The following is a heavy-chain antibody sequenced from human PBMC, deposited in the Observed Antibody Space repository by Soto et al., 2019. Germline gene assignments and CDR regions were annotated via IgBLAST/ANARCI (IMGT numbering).Heavy chain of an antibody. CDR1: GYSFTSYW. D-gene: IGHD6-19*01. V-gene: IGHV5-51*01. Sequence: GESLKISCKGSGYSFTSYWIGWVRQMPGKGLEWMGIIYPGDSDTRYSPSFQGQVTTSADKSISTAYLQWSSLKASDTAMYYCARIPGLAVAASNYYYYYGMDVWGQGTTVTVSS. CDR2: IYPGDSDT. J-gene: IGHJ6*02. CDR3: ARIPGLAVAASNYYYYYGMDV.